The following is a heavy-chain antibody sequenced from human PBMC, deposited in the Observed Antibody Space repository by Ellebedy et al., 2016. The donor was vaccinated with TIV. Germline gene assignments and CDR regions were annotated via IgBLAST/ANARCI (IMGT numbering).Heavy chain of an antibody. CDR3: ARESWMYCGGDCYSGGFDY. CDR1: GYTFTSYG. J-gene: IGHJ4*02. V-gene: IGHV1-18*01. D-gene: IGHD2-21*02. Sequence: AASVKVSCKASGYTFTSYGISWVRQAPGQGLEWMGWISVYNGNTNYAQKLQGRVTMTTDTSTSTAYMELRSLRSDDTAVYYCARESWMYCGGDCYSGGFDYWGQGTLVTVSS. CDR2: ISVYNGNT.